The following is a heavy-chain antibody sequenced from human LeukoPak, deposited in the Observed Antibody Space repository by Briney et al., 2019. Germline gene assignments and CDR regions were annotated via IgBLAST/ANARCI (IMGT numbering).Heavy chain of an antibody. CDR2: IYYSGST. J-gene: IGHJ3*02. CDR3: ARGPYSYDSSGAFDI. D-gene: IGHD3-22*01. V-gene: IGHV4-59*08. Sequence: SETLSLTCTVSGGSISSYYWSWIRQSPGKGLEWIGYIYYSGSTNYNPSLKSRVTISVDTSKNQFSLKLSSVTAADAAVYFCARGPYSYDSSGAFDIWGQGTMVTVSS. CDR1: GGSISSYY.